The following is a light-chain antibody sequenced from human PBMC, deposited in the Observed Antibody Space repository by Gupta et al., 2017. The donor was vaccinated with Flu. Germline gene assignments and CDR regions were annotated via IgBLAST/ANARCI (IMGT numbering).Light chain of an antibody. CDR2: DVT. CDR1: SSDVGNYDY. Sequence: SVTISCPGTSSDVGNYDYVSWYQLHPGKAPKLMIYDVTKRPSGVPDRFSGSKSGNTASLTVSGLQADDEAEYYCCSYAGTYTFVFGTGTKVTVL. V-gene: IGLV2-11*01. CDR3: CSYAGTYTFV. J-gene: IGLJ1*01.